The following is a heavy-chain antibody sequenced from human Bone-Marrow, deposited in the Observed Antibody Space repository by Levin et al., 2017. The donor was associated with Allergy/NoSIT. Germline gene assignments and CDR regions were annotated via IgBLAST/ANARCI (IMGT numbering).Heavy chain of an antibody. CDR2: IFHSGIA. Sequence: SQTLSLTCAVSGASISSSNWWNWGRQTPGGGLEWIGEIFHSGIANYNPSLKSRILISVDKSKNHFSLNLKSGTAADTALYYCTSRNSSWATFTFDIWGHGTMVTVS. CDR3: TSRNSSWATFTFDI. V-gene: IGHV4-4*02. D-gene: IGHD1/OR15-1a*01. J-gene: IGHJ3*02. CDR1: GASISSSNW.